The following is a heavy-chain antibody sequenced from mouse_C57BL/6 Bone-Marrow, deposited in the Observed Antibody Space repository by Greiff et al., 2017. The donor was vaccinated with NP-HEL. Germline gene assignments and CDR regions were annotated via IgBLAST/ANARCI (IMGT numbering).Heavy chain of an antibody. D-gene: IGHD6-1*01. CDR3: TRDPLGFAY. V-gene: IGHV5-9-1*02. CDR1: GFTFSSYA. Sequence: EVKLMESGEGLVKPGGSLKLSCAASGFTFSSYAMSWVRQTPEKRLEWVAYISSGGDYIYYADTVKGRFTISRDNARNTLYLQMSSLKSEDTAMYYCTRDPLGFAYWGQGTLVTVSA. J-gene: IGHJ3*01. CDR2: ISSGGDYI.